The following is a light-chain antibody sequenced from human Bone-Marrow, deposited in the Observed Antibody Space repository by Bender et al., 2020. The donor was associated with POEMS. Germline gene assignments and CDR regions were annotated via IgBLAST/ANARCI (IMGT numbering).Light chain of an antibody. Sequence: QSALTQPASVSGSPGQSITISCTGTSSDVGGYNYVSWYQQHPGEAPKFMIYDVSKRPSGVHDRFSGSKSGNTASLTISGLQAEDEADYYCCSDAGRDPWVFGGGTKVTVL. CDR1: SSDVGGYNY. J-gene: IGLJ3*02. CDR3: CSDAGRDPWV. V-gene: IGLV2-11*01. CDR2: DVS.